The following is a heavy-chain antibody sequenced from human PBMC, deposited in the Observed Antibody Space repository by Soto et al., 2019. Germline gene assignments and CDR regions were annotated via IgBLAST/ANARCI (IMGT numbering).Heavy chain of an antibody. CDR1: GGSFSGHY. CDR2: INHSGST. V-gene: IGHV4-34*01. CDR3: AIWGVAIVVVPARRVTWFDP. D-gene: IGHD2-2*01. Sequence: QVQLQQWGAGLLKPSETLSLTCAVYGGSFSGHYWSWIRQPPGKGLEWIGEINHSGSTNYNPPLQHRVTESVDPSSNQFSLKLSSVTAADTAVYYCAIWGVAIVVVPARRVTWFDPWGQGTLVTVSS. J-gene: IGHJ5*02.